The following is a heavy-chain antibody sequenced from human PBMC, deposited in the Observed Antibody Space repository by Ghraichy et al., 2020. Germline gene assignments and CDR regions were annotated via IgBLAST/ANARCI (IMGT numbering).Heavy chain of an antibody. J-gene: IGHJ4*02. D-gene: IGHD2/OR15-2a*01. CDR3: TKPRDKYFFDT. V-gene: IGHV3-23*01. Sequence: WVSSISGPGGGTDYADSVKGRFTISRDTSNNTLYLLMNDLRADDTAVYYCTKPRDKYFFDTWGQGTLVTVSS. CDR2: ISGPGGGT.